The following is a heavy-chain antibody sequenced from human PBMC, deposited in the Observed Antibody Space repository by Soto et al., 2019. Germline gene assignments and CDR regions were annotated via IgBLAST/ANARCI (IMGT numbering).Heavy chain of an antibody. CDR1: GFTFSSYG. V-gene: IGHV3-30*18. J-gene: IGHJ6*04. CDR2: ISYDGSNK. Sequence: PGGSLRLSCAASGFTFSSYGMHWVRQAPGKGLEWVAVISYDGSNKYYADSVKGRFTISRDNSKNTLYLQMNSLRAEDTAVYYCAKSPYYYGSGSQYYYYYGMDVWGKGTTVTVSS. D-gene: IGHD3-10*01. CDR3: AKSPYYYGSGSQYYYYYGMDV.